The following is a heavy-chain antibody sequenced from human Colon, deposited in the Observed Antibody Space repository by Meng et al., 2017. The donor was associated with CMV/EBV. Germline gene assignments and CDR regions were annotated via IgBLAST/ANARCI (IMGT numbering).Heavy chain of an antibody. J-gene: IGHJ4*02. D-gene: IGHD2-8*01. CDR1: GDSVSRDTVG. V-gene: IGHV6-1*01. Sequence: SETLSLTCAISGDSVSRDTVGWNCIRLSPSRGLEWLGRTYYRSRWLHDYAEFVRSRIRIDADTSKNEVSLRLESVTPEDTAVYYCARRHFTNWFYLDSWGQGTLVTVSS. CDR3: ARRHFTNWFYLDS. CDR2: TYYRSRWLH.